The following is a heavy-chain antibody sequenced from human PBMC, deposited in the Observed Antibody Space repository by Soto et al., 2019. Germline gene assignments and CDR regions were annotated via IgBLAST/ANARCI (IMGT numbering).Heavy chain of an antibody. CDR2: TDTDGSDT. CDR1: GFTFSTYW. Sequence: EVQLVESGGGLVQAGGSLRLSCAASGFTFSTYWMYWVRQVPGKGLVWVSRTDTDGSDTSYADSVKGRFTISRDNAKNTLYLQMNSPRAEDTAVYYCARDRGWSLFDYWGQGTLVTVSS. V-gene: IGHV3-74*01. D-gene: IGHD6-19*01. J-gene: IGHJ4*02. CDR3: ARDRGWSLFDY.